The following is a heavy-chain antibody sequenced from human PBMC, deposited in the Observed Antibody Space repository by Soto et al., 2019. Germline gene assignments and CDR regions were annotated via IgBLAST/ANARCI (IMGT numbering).Heavy chain of an antibody. CDR2: ITSDGSDK. CDR1: GFTFSSYW. CDR3: ARDKVPFYGPGSFAY. Sequence: EVQLVESGGGLVQPGGSLRLSCAASGFTFSSYWMHWVRQAPGKGLVWVSRITSDGSDKTYADSVKGRFTISRDNAKNTLLLQLNSLRAEDTAVYYCARDKVPFYGPGSFAYWGQGTLVTVSS. D-gene: IGHD3-10*01. V-gene: IGHV3-74*01. J-gene: IGHJ4*02.